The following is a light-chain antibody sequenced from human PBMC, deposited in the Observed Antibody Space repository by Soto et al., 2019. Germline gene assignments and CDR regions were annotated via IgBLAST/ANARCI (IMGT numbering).Light chain of an antibody. CDR3: QQYDGFPRT. J-gene: IGKJ2*01. CDR2: DAS. Sequence: DVQMTQSPSSLSSSVGERVTITCQSSQDISKYVNWYQQKPGKAPKLLIYDASTLEIGVPSRFSGSGSVTDFTFIISSLQPEDIATYYCQQYDGFPRTFGQGTKLEIK. V-gene: IGKV1-33*01. CDR1: QDISKY.